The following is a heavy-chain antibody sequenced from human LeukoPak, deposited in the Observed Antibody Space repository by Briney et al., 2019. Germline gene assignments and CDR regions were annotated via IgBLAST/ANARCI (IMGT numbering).Heavy chain of an antibody. V-gene: IGHV3-48*03. CDR3: ARVVYSHYFDY. CDR1: GFSFSSYE. CDR2: ITSSGGTI. Sequence: PGGSLRLSCAASGFSFSSYEMNWVRQAPGKGLEWVSYITSSGGTIYYAGSVKGRFTISRDNAKNSLYLQMNSLRAEDTAVYYCARVVYSHYFDYWGQGTLVTVSS. D-gene: IGHD2-15*01. J-gene: IGHJ4*02.